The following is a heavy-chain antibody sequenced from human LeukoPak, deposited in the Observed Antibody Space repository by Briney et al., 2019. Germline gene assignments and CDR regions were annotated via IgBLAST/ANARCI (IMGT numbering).Heavy chain of an antibody. Sequence: PSETLSLTCTVSGGPISSYYWSWIRQPPGKGLEWIGYIYYSGSTNYNPSLKSRVTISVDASKNQFSLKLSSVTAADTAVYYCARVVAFGVVIGGWYYFDYWGQGTLVTVSS. V-gene: IGHV4-59*01. CDR3: ARVVAFGVVIGGWYYFDY. CDR2: IYYSGST. J-gene: IGHJ4*02. CDR1: GGPISSYY. D-gene: IGHD3-3*01.